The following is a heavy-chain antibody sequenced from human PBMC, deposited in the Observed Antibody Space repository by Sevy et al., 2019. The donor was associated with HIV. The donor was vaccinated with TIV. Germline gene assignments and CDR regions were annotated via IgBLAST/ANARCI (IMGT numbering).Heavy chain of an antibody. D-gene: IGHD3-22*01. CDR3: AGDRYYDASGYYYSYYGMDV. Sequence: GGSLRLSCEASGFTVSGNYMAWVRLAPGKGLEWVSLIDSGGSTYYADSVKGRFTISRDNAKNTLYLQMNPLRAEDTAVYFCAGDRYYDASGYYYSYYGMDVWGQGTMVTVSS. J-gene: IGHJ6*02. CDR2: IDSGGST. V-gene: IGHV3-66*01. CDR1: GFTVSGNY.